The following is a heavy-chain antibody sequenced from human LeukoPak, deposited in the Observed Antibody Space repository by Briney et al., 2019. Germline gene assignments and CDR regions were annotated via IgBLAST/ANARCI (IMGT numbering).Heavy chain of an antibody. D-gene: IGHD6-6*01. J-gene: IGHJ4*02. CDR1: GFTFSGYA. Sequence: GGSLRLSCAASGFTFSGYAMSWVRQAPGKGLEWVSAISGSGGSTYYADSVKGRFTISRDNSKNTVSLRLNSLRAEDSAIYYCASRKEYSTSSVFYWGQGTLVTVSS. V-gene: IGHV3-23*01. CDR3: ASRKEYSTSSVFY. CDR2: ISGSGGST.